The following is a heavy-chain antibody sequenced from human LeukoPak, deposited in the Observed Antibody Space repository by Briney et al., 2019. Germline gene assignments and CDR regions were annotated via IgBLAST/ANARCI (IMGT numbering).Heavy chain of an antibody. V-gene: IGHV3-74*01. Sequence: PGGSLRLSCAASGFTFSSYWMHWVRQAPGKGLVWVSRINSDGSSTSYADSVKGRFTISRDNAKNTLYLQMNSLRAEDTAVYYCARVSVSWFGELVFDYWGQGTLVTVSS. CDR1: GFTFSSYW. J-gene: IGHJ4*02. CDR3: ARVSVSWFGELVFDY. CDR2: INSDGSST. D-gene: IGHD3-10*01.